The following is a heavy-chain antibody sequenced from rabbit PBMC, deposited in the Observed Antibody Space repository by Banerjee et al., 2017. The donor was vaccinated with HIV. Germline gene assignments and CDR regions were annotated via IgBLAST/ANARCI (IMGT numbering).Heavy chain of an antibody. Sequence: QEQLEESGGGLVQPEGSLTLTCTASGFSFSSRYWMCWVRQAPGKGLEWIGCTYTVDGNTYYASWAKGRFTISKTSSTTVTLQMTSLTAADTATYFCARDPRYYGYGYDLNLWGPGTLVTVS. V-gene: IGHV1S45*01. CDR3: ARDPRYYGYGYDLNL. CDR2: TYTVDGNT. J-gene: IGHJ4*01. CDR1: GFSFSSRYW. D-gene: IGHD6-1*01.